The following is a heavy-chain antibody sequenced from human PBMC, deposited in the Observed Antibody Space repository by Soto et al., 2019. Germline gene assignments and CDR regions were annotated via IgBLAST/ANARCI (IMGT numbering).Heavy chain of an antibody. CDR3: AKNASRRYFDWLSNYYGMDV. D-gene: IGHD3-9*01. V-gene: IGHV3-30*18. J-gene: IGHJ6*02. Sequence: QVQLVESGGGVVQPGRSLRLSCAASGFTFSSYGMHWVRQAPGKGLEWVAVISYDGSNKYYADSVKGRFTISRDNSKNTLYLQMNSLRAEDTAVYYCAKNASRRYFDWLSNYYGMDVWGQGTTVTVSS. CDR2: ISYDGSNK. CDR1: GFTFSSYG.